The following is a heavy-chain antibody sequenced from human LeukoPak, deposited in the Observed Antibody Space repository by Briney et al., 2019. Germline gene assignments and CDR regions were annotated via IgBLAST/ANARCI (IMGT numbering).Heavy chain of an antibody. D-gene: IGHD6-13*01. V-gene: IGHV3-9*01. CDR2: ISWNSGSI. CDR1: GFTLDDYA. J-gene: IGHJ4*02. CDR3: AKDPSPGIAAQYYFDY. Sequence: PGRSLRLSCAASGFTLDDYAMHWVRQAPGKGLEWVSGISWNSGSIGYADSVKGRFTISRDNAKNSLYLQMNSLRAEDTAVYYCAKDPSPGIAAQYYFDYWGQGTLVTVSS.